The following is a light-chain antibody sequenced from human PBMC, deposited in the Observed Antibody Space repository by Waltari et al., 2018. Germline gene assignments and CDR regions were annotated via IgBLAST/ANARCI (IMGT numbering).Light chain of an antibody. J-gene: IGKJ1*01. V-gene: IGKV3-20*01. Sequence: EIVLTQSPGTLSLSPGDRATLSCRASQSVSSNYLAWYQQKPGQAPRLLIYSASSRATGIPDRFSGSGSGTDFTLTISRLEPEDFAVYYCQQYDNSWTFGQGTKVEIK. CDR2: SAS. CDR3: QQYDNSWT. CDR1: QSVSSNY.